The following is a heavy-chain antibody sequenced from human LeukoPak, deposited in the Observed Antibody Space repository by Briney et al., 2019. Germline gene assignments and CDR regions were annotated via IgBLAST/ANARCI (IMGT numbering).Heavy chain of an antibody. Sequence: GASVKVSCKASGYTFTGYYMHWVRQAPGQGLEWMGRINPNSGGTNYAQKFQGRVTMTRDTFISTAYMELSRLRSDDTAVYYCARDQYYDILTGYYNELYDYWGQGTLVTVSS. CDR1: GYTFTGYY. CDR2: INPNSGGT. D-gene: IGHD3-9*01. V-gene: IGHV1-2*06. J-gene: IGHJ4*02. CDR3: ARDQYYDILTGYYNELYDY.